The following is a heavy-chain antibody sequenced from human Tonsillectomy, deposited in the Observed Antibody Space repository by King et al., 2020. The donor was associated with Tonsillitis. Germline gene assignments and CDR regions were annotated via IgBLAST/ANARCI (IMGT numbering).Heavy chain of an antibody. CDR2: IYYSGST. V-gene: IGHV4-30-4*01. Sequence: QLQESGPGLVKPSQTLSLTCTVSGSSISSGDYYWSWIRQPPGKGLEWIGYIYYSGSTYYNPSLKSRVTISVDTSKNQFSLKLSSVTAADTAVYYCVITQANWDSYFDYWGQGTLVTVSS. CDR1: GSSISSGDYY. D-gene: IGHD7-27*01. J-gene: IGHJ4*02. CDR3: VITQANWDSYFDY.